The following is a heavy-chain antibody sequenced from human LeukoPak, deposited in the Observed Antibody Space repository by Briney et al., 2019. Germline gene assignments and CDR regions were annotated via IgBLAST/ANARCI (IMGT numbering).Heavy chain of an antibody. CDR3: TTDRTVLLWFWESPPEDY. CDR1: GFTFSNAW. CDR2: IKSKTDGGTT. J-gene: IGHJ4*02. D-gene: IGHD3-10*01. V-gene: IGHV3-15*01. Sequence: GGSLRLACAASGFTFSNAWMSWVRQAPGKGLEWVGRIKSKTDGGTTDYAAPVKGRFTISRDDSKNTLYLQMNSLKTEDTAVYYCTTDRTVLLWFWESPPEDYWGQGTLVTVSS.